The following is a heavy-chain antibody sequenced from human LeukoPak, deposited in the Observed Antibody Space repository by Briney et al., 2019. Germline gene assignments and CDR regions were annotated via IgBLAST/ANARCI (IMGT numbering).Heavy chain of an antibody. CDR1: GFTFSSYA. CDR3: AKEVSGWTFDY. CDR2: ISGSGGST. V-gene: IGHV3-23*01. J-gene: IGHJ4*02. D-gene: IGHD6-19*01. Sequence: PGGSLRLSCAASGFTFSSYAMSWVRQAPGKGLEWVSSISGSGGSTDYADSVKGRFTISRDISKNTLFLQMNSLRAEDTAIYYCAKEVSGWTFDYWGQGTLVTVSS.